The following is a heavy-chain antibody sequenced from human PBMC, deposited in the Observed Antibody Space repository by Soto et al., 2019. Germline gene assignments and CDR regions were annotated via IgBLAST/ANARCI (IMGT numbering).Heavy chain of an antibody. Sequence: PGGSLRLSCAASGFTFSSYSMNWVRQAPGKGLEWVSYISSSSSSIYYAFSVKGRFTISRDNAKNSLYLQMNSLRDEDTAVYYCAREAGTWHLPLNWFDPWGQGTLVTVSS. CDR2: ISSSSSSI. D-gene: IGHD6-19*01. CDR3: AREAGTWHLPLNWFDP. V-gene: IGHV3-48*02. CDR1: GFTFSSYS. J-gene: IGHJ5*02.